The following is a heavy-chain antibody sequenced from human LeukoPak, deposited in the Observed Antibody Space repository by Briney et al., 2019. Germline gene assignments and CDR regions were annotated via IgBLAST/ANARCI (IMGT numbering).Heavy chain of an antibody. V-gene: IGHV3-33*01. CDR3: ARVYNTNYAYFDY. Sequence: GGSLRLSCAASGFTFSSYGMHWVRQAPGKGLEWVAVIWSDGSDKYFADSVKGRFTISRDNSKNTLYLQMNSLRAEDAAVYYCARVYNTNYAYFDYWGQGTLVTVSS. D-gene: IGHD5-24*01. CDR2: IWSDGSDK. CDR1: GFTFSSYG. J-gene: IGHJ4*02.